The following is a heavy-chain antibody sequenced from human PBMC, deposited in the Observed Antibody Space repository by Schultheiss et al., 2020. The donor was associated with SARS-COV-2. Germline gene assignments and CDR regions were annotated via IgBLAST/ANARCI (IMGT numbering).Heavy chain of an antibody. CDR1: GGSISSGGYS. Sequence: SQTLSLTCAVSGGSISSGGYSWSWIRQPAGKGLEWIGRRYSTGHTNYNPSLKSRVSISIDTSKNQFSLELNSVTAADTAVYYCAREAFYHMDLWGRGTTVTVSS. J-gene: IGHJ6*03. CDR3: AREAFYHMDL. V-gene: IGHV4-61*02. CDR2: RYSTGHT.